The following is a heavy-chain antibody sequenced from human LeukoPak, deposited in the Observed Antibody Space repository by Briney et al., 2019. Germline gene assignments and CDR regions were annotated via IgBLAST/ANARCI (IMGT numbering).Heavy chain of an antibody. J-gene: IGHJ4*02. CDR2: MNPNSGYT. Sequence: ASVKVSCKASGYTFTSYDINWVRQATGQGLEWMGWMNPNSGYTGYAQKFQGRVTMTRNTSISTAYMELSSLRSEDTAVYYCASVDSSGYYYYYWGQGTLVTVSS. CDR3: ASVDSSGYYYYY. D-gene: IGHD3-22*01. CDR1: GYTFTSYD. V-gene: IGHV1-8*01.